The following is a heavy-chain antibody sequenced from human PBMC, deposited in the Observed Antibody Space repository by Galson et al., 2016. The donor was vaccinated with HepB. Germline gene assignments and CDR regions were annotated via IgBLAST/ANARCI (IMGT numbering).Heavy chain of an antibody. J-gene: IGHJ6*02. CDR3: AGEPGIPNGMDG. Sequence: SLRLSCAASGFTVSNYYMNWVRQAPGKGLEWVSVSYIGGDTYYADSVKGRFTISRDNSKNTLYLHMNSLRVEDTAVYYCAGEPGIPNGMDGWGQGTTVTVSS. D-gene: IGHD1-14*01. CDR1: GFTVSNYY. CDR2: SYIGGDT. V-gene: IGHV3-66*01.